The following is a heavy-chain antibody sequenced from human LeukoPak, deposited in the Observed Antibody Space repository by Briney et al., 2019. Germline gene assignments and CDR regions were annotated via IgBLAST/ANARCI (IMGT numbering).Heavy chain of an antibody. CDR3: ARDRSGYANDAFDF. CDR1: GFTFSGYA. Sequence: GGSLRLSCAVSGFTFSGYAMHWVRQAPGKGLEWVAVLSYGGTNKYYADSVKGRFTISRDNSKNPMFLQMNSLRAEDTAVYHCARDRSGYANDAFDFWGQGTMVTVSS. V-gene: IGHV3-30-3*01. J-gene: IGHJ3*01. CDR2: LSYGGTNK. D-gene: IGHD3-3*01.